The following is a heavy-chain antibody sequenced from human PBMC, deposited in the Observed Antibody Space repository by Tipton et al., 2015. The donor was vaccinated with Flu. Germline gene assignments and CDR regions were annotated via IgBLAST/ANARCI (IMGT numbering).Heavy chain of an antibody. CDR3: ARDHLHDYGDYSVNWFDT. CDR2: IYTNEIT. V-gene: IGHV4-4*07. J-gene: IGHJ5*02. Sequence: TLSLTCAVSGGSISGYYWSWIRQPAGKGLEWIGRIYTNEITNCNPSLKSRLTMSVDLSTNQFSLKLSSVTAADTALYYCARDHLHDYGDYSVNWFDTWGQGALVIVSS. D-gene: IGHD4-17*01. CDR1: GGSISGYY.